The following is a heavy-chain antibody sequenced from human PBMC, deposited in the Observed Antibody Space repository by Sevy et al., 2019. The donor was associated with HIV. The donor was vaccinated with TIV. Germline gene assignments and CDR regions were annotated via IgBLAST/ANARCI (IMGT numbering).Heavy chain of an antibody. Sequence: ASVKVSCKASGYTFTRYGITWVRQAPGQGLEWMGWTSAYNGNTNYAQKVQGRVTMNTDMSTSTAYMELRSLKSDDTAMYYCARDRNNDDSSGYPKGMDVWGQGTTVTVSS. V-gene: IGHV1-18*01. J-gene: IGHJ6*02. D-gene: IGHD3-22*01. CDR1: GYTFTRYG. CDR3: ARDRNNDDSSGYPKGMDV. CDR2: TSAYNGNT.